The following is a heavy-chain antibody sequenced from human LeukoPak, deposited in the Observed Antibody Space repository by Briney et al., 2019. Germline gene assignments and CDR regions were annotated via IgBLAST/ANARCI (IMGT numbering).Heavy chain of an antibody. CDR1: GGSISSSSYY. J-gene: IGHJ4*02. CDR3: ASRGIVGAKFFDY. D-gene: IGHD1-26*01. Sequence: SETLSLXCTVSGGSISSSSYYWGWIRQPPGKGLEWIGSIYYSGITYYNPSLKSRVTISVDTSKNQFSLKLSSVTAADTAVYYCASRGIVGAKFFDYWGQGTLVTVSS. V-gene: IGHV4-39*01. CDR2: IYYSGIT.